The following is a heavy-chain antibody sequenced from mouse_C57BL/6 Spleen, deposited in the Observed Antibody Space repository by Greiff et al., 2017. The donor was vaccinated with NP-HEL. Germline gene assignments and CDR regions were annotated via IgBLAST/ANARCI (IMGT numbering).Heavy chain of an antibody. Sequence: EVMLVESGGDLVKPGGSLKLSCAASGFTFSSYGMSWVRQTPDKRLEWVATISSGGSYTYYPDSVKGRFTISRDNAKNTLYLQMSSLKSEDTAMYYCARHEGYYGSSYYAMDYWGQGTSVTVSS. CDR1: GFTFSSYG. J-gene: IGHJ4*01. CDR3: ARHEGYYGSSYYAMDY. V-gene: IGHV5-6*01. D-gene: IGHD1-1*01. CDR2: ISSGGSYT.